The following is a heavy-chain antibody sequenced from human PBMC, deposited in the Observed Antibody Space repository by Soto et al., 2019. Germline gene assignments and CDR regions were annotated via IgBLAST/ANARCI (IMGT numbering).Heavy chain of an antibody. D-gene: IGHD2-2*01. CDR3: ATTHIVLVPAAYYYGMDV. CDR1: GGTFSSYA. Sequence: QVQLVQSGAEVKKPGSSVKVSCKASGGTFSSYAISWVRQAPGQGLEWMGGIIPIFGTANYAQKFQGRFTITADESTSTAYMELSSLRSEDTAVYYCATTHIVLVPAAYYYGMDVWGQGTTVTVSS. J-gene: IGHJ6*02. CDR2: IIPIFGTA. V-gene: IGHV1-69*12.